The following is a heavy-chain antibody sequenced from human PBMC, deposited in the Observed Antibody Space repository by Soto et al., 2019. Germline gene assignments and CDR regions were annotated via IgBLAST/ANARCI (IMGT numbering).Heavy chain of an antibody. D-gene: IGHD1-20*01. CDR3: ARVDLYTPRFNWNARNRLFDP. Sequence: QVQLQQWGAGLLKPSETLSLTCAVYGGSFSGYYWSWIRQPPGKGLEWIGEINHSGSTNYNPSLKSRVTISVDTSKNQFSLNLSSVTAADTAVYYCARVDLYTPRFNWNARNRLFDPWCHGTLVTVSS. J-gene: IGHJ5*02. CDR1: GGSFSGYY. V-gene: IGHV4-34*01. CDR2: INHSGST.